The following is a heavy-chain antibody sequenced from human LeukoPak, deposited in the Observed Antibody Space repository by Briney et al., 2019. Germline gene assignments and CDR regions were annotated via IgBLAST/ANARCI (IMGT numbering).Heavy chain of an antibody. CDR2: ISGGGAGT. CDR3: ARLPAAINGYFDP. Sequence: GGSLRLSSAASRFTFSSYAMSWVRQAPGKGLEWVSAISGGGAGTNYADSVKGRFTISRDNTKNTLYLQMYCLRAEDTAVYYCARLPAAINGYFDPWGQGTLVTVSS. J-gene: IGHJ5*02. D-gene: IGHD2-2*01. V-gene: IGHV3-23*01. CDR1: RFTFSSYA.